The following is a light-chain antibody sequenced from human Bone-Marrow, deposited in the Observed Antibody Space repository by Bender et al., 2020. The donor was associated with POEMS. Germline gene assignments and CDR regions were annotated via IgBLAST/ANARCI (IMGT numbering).Light chain of an antibody. CDR3: AVWDDSRNGWV. J-gene: IGLJ3*02. V-gene: IGLV1-44*01. Sequence: QSVLTQPPSASGTPGQRATISCSGGSSNIGAHALTWYQHLPGTAPNLLIYSSHRRPSEVPDRFSGSRYGTSASLAISGLQSAEEADYYCAVWDDSRNGWVFGGGTKLTVL. CDR2: SSH. CDR1: SSNIGAHA.